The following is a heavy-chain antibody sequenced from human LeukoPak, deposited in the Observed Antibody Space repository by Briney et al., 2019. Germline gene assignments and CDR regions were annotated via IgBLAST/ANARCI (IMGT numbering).Heavy chain of an antibody. D-gene: IGHD6-19*01. CDR2: IYYSGST. Sequence: SETLSLTCAVYGGSFSGYYWSWIRRHPGKGLEWIGYIYYSGSTYYNPSLKSRVTISVDTSKNQFSLKLSSVTAADTAVYYCARGAGYSSGWYVDYWGQGTLVTVSS. J-gene: IGHJ4*02. CDR3: ARGAGYSSGWYVDY. CDR1: GGSFSGYY. V-gene: IGHV4-31*11.